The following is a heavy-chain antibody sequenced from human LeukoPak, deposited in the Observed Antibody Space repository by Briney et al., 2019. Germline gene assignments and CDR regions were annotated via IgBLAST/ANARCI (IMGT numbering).Heavy chain of an antibody. CDR1: GGSISSGGYY. CDR2: IYYSGST. J-gene: IGHJ4*02. Sequence: SQTLSLTCTVSGGSISSGGYYWSWIRQYPGKGLEWIGYIYYSGSTYYNPSLKSRVTISVDTSKNQFSLKLSSVTAADTAVYYCARYKDSGYERGLRYWGQGTLVTVSS. D-gene: IGHD5-12*01. V-gene: IGHV4-31*03. CDR3: ARYKDSGYERGLRY.